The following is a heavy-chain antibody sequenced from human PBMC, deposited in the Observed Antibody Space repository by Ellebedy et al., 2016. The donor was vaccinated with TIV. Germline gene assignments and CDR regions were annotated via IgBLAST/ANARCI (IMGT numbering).Heavy chain of an antibody. V-gene: IGHV4-59*01. D-gene: IGHD3-16*02. J-gene: IGHJ4*02. CDR3: ARDRGRGYPFDY. Sequence: SETLSLTXTVSGGSISSYYWSWIRQPPGKGLEWIGYIYYSGSTNYNPSLKSRVTISVDTSKNQFSLKLSSVTAADTAVYYCARDRGRGYPFDYWGQGTLVTVSS. CDR1: GGSISSYY. CDR2: IYYSGST.